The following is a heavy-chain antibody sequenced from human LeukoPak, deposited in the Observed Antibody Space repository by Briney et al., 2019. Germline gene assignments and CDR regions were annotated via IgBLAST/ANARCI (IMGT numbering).Heavy chain of an antibody. J-gene: IGHJ4*02. CDR3: ARVAPGGSHALDY. D-gene: IGHD3-16*01. V-gene: IGHV4-30-2*01. CDR2: IYHTGGP. CDR1: GASISSGGFY. Sequence: SETLSLTCNVSGASISSGGFYWSWIRQPPGMGLEWIGYIYHTGGPYSNPSLKSRVSTSLYKSKNQFSLRLNSVTAADTAVYYCARVAPGGSHALDYWGQGILVTVSS.